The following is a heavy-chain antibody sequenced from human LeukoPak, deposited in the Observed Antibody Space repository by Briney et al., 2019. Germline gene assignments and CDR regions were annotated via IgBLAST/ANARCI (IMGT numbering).Heavy chain of an antibody. CDR1: GYTFTGYY. CDR2: INPNSGGT. V-gene: IGHV1-2*06. J-gene: IGHJ3*02. D-gene: IGHD6-13*01. Sequence: ASVKVSCKASGYTFTGYYMHWVRQAPGQGLEWMGRINPNSGGTNCAQKFQGRVTMTRDTSISTAYMELSRLRSDDTAVYYCARVPAGYSSSWYTGKFDIWGQGTMVTVSS. CDR3: ARVPAGYSSSWYTGKFDI.